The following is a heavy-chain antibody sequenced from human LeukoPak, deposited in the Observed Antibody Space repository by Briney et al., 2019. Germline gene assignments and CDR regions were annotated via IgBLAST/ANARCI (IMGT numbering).Heavy chain of an antibody. V-gene: IGHV4-30-4*01. Sequence: PSQTLSLTCTVSGGSICRGDYYWSSIRQPPGKGLEWIGYIYYSGSTYYNPSLKSRVTRSVDTSKNQFSLKLSSVTAADTAVYYCARAGCSGGSCCPDPYYFDYWGQGTLVTVSS. CDR1: GGSICRGDYY. D-gene: IGHD2-15*01. J-gene: IGHJ4*02. CDR2: IYYSGST. CDR3: ARAGCSGGSCCPDPYYFDY.